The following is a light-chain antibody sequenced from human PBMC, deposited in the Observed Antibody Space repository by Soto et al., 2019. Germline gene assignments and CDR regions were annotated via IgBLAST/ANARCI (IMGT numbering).Light chain of an antibody. CDR3: ATWDSSLSAVV. Sequence: QSVLTQSPAVSVAPGKLVPSSCSGGSSNIGKNYVSWYQHVPGTAPKILIYDNNKRPSGIPDRFSGSKSGTSATLDITGLQTGDEADYYCATWDSSLSAVVFGGGTKLTV. J-gene: IGLJ2*01. V-gene: IGLV1-51*01. CDR2: DNN. CDR1: SSNIGKNY.